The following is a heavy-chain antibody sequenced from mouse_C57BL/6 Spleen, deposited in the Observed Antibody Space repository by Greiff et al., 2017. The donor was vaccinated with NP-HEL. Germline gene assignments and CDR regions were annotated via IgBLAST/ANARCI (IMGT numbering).Heavy chain of an antibody. CDR2: IYPGDGDT. D-gene: IGHD2-4*01. V-gene: IGHV1-82*01. Sequence: VQLQESGPELVKPGASVKISCKASGYAFSSSWMNWVKQRPGKGLEWIGRIYPGDGDTNYNGKFKGKATLTADKSSSTAYMQLSSLTSEDSAVYFCAIVKYDYDVGAMDYWGQGTSVTVSS. J-gene: IGHJ4*01. CDR1: GYAFSSSW. CDR3: AIVKYDYDVGAMDY.